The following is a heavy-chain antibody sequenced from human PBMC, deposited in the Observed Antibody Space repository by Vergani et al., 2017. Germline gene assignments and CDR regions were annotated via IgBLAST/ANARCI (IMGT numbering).Heavy chain of an antibody. CDR2: ISYDGTQK. J-gene: IGHJ4*02. CDR3: GRGSDNYN. CDR1: GFTSSYYG. D-gene: IGHD5-24*01. Sequence: QVQLVESGGGVVQPGRSLRLSCVVSGFTSSYYGMHWVRQAPGKGLEWVAVISYDGTQKYYADSVKGRFTISRDNSKSTLYLQMNSLRVEDTAVYYCGRGSDNYNWGQGTLVTVSS. V-gene: IGHV3-30*03.